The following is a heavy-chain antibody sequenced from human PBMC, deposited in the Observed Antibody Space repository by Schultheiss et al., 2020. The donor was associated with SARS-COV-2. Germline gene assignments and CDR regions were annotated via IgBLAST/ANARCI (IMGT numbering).Heavy chain of an antibody. CDR1: GFTFSSYE. J-gene: IGHJ4*02. CDR3: AREALGLYYYNSGGYFDY. V-gene: IGHV3-48*03. D-gene: IGHD3-22*01. Sequence: GGSLRLSCAASGFTFSSYEMNWVRRAPGKGLEWVSYISSSGSTIYYADSVKGRFTISRDNAKNSLYLQMNSLRAEDTAVYYCAREALGLYYYNSGGYFDYWGQGTLVTVSS. CDR2: ISSSGSTI.